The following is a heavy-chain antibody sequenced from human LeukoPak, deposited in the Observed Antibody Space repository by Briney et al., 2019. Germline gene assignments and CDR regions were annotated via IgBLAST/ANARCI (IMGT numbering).Heavy chain of an antibody. CDR2: IKIDGATT. CDR1: GFTFSGYW. Sequence: GGSLRLSCAASGFTFSGYWMHWVRQAPGKGLEWVSRIKIDGATTNYADSVKGRFTISRDNAKNTLHLQMNSLRADDTAVYYCVRGAVGTGVWFDPWGQGTLVTVSS. J-gene: IGHJ5*02. D-gene: IGHD1-26*01. V-gene: IGHV3-74*01. CDR3: VRGAVGTGVWFDP.